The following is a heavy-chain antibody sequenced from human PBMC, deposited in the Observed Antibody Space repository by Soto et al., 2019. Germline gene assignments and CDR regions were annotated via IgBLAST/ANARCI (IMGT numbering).Heavy chain of an antibody. CDR1: GGTFSSYA. Sequence: ASVKVSCKASGGTFSSYAISWVRQAPGQGLEWMGGIIPIFGTANYAQKFQGRVTITADESTSTAYMELSSLRSEDTAVYYCLAGLGDLSLSLIEGAVQPPSLDYGGQEPLVPFSS. D-gene: IGHD3-16*02. J-gene: IGHJ4*02. V-gene: IGHV1-69*13. CDR3: LAGLGDLSLSLIEGAVQPPSLDY. CDR2: IIPIFGTA.